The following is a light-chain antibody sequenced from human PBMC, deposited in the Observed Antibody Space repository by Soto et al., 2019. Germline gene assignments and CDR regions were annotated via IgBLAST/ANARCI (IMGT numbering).Light chain of an antibody. Sequence: EIVLTQSPSTLSLSPGERATLSCRASQSVSSYLAWYQQKPGQAPRLLIYEASNRATGIPARFGGSGSGTDFTLTISSLESEDSAVYYCQQRSYWPPYTFGQGTKVDIK. CDR3: QQRSYWPPYT. V-gene: IGKV3-11*01. J-gene: IGKJ2*01. CDR1: QSVSSY. CDR2: EAS.